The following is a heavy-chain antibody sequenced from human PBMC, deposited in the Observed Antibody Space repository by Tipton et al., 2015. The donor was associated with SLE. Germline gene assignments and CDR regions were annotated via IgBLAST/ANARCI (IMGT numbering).Heavy chain of an antibody. D-gene: IGHD1-26*01. V-gene: IGHV4-59*11. CDR1: GGSISSHY. Sequence: LRLSCTVSGGSISSHYWSWIRQPPGKGLEWIGYIYYSGSTNYNPSLKSRVTISVDTSKNQFSLKLSSVTAADTAVYYCARGGGGYVLGYWGQGTLVTVSS. CDR2: IYYSGST. J-gene: IGHJ4*02. CDR3: ARGGGGYVLGY.